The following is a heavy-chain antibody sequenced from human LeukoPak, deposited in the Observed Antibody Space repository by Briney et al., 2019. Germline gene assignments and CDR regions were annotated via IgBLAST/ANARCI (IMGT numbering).Heavy chain of an antibody. J-gene: IGHJ6*02. Sequence: GGSLRLSCAASGFTFSSYRMNWVRQAPGKGLEWVSYISSSGSTIYYADSVKGRFTISRDNAKNSLYLQMNSLRAEDTAVYYCARDSTDSSGYKIYYYYGMDVWGQGTTVTVSS. D-gene: IGHD3-22*01. CDR2: ISSSGSTI. CDR1: GFTFSSYR. V-gene: IGHV3-48*04. CDR3: ARDSTDSSGYKIYYYYGMDV.